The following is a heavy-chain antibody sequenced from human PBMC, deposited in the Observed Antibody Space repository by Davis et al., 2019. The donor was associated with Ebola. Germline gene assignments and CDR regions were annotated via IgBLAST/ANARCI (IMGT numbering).Heavy chain of an antibody. CDR2: ISSSSSYI. V-gene: IGHV3-21*01. D-gene: IGHD3-22*01. CDR1: GFTFSSYS. J-gene: IGHJ4*02. CDR3: ASQMTTYYDSLDFDY. Sequence: GESLKISCAASGFTFSSYSMNWVRQAPGKGLEWVSSISSSSSYIYYADSVKGRFTISRDNAKNSLYLQMNSLRAEDTAVYYCASQMTTYYDSLDFDYWGQGTLVTVSS.